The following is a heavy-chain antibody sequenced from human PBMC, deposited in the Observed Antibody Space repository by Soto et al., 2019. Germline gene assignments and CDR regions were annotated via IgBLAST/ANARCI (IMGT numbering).Heavy chain of an antibody. CDR3: ARLGSGSYYNTYYFDY. CDR1: GGSISSSSYY. CDR2: IYYSGST. J-gene: IGHJ4*02. D-gene: IGHD3-10*01. V-gene: IGHV4-39*01. Sequence: PSETLSLTCTVSGGSISSSSYYWGWIRQPPGKGLEWIGSIYYSGSTYYNPSLKSRVTISVDTSKNQFSLKLSSVTAADTAVYYCARLGSGSYYNTYYFDYWGQGTLVTVSS.